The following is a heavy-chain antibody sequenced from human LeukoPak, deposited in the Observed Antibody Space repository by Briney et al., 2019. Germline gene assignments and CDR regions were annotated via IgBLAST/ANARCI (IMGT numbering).Heavy chain of an antibody. V-gene: IGHV3-53*01. D-gene: IGHD6-19*01. J-gene: IGHJ4*02. CDR1: GFTVSITY. CDR2: IYSGGST. Sequence: GGSLRLSCAPSGFTVSITYMRWVRQAPGKGLEWVSFIYSGGSTYYADSVKGRFTIYRDNSKNTLYLQMNSLRAEDTAVYYCARHSSGWFFDYWGQGTLVTVSS. CDR3: ARHSSGWFFDY.